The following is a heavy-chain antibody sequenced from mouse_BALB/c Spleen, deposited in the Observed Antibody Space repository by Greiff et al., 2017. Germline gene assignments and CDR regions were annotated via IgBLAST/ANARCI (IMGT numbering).Heavy chain of an antibody. CDR2: IDPANGNT. CDR3: ARESLLRTAWFAY. Sequence: EVQLQQSGAELVKPGASVKLSCTASGFNIKDTYMHWVKQRPEQGLEWIGRIDPANGNTKYDPKFQGKATITADTSSNTAYLQLSSLTSEDTAVYYCARESLLRTAWFAYWGQGTLVTVSA. V-gene: IGHV14-3*02. D-gene: IGHD1-2*01. CDR1: GFNIKDTY. J-gene: IGHJ3*01.